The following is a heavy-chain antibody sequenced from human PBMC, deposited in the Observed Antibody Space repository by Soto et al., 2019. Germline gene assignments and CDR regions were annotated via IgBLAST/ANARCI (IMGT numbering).Heavy chain of an antibody. Sequence: ASVKVSCKASGYTFTSYAMNWVRQAPGQGLEWMGWINTNTGNPTYAQGFTGRFVFSLDTSVSTAYLQICSLKAEDTAVYYCARDRVAIFGVVMGDNWFDPWGQGTLVTSPQ. D-gene: IGHD3-3*01. CDR3: ARDRVAIFGVVMGDNWFDP. V-gene: IGHV7-4-1*01. CDR2: INTNTGNP. CDR1: GYTFTSYA. J-gene: IGHJ5*02.